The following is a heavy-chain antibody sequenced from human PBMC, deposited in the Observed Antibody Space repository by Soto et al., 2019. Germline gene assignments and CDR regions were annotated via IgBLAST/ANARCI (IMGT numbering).Heavy chain of an antibody. CDR2: ISGSGGST. CDR1: GFTVSTYG. V-gene: IGHV3-23*01. J-gene: IGHJ6*03. CDR3: AKNPYYSYYYLDV. Sequence: PGGSLRLCCAASGFTVSTYGMSWVRQAPGKGLEWVSAISGSGGSTYYADSVKGRFTISRDNSKNTLYLQMNSLRAEDTVVYYCAKNPYYSYYYLDVWGKGTTVTVSS.